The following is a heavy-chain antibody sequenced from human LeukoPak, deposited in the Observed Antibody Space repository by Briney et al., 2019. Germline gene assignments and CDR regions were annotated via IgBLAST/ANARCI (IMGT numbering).Heavy chain of an antibody. CDR3: ARGRRILVGDTNAGDFFDY. J-gene: IGHJ4*02. D-gene: IGHD1-26*01. CDR1: GYTFTDYY. CDR2: VNPNSGDT. V-gene: IGHV1-2*02. Sequence: ASVKVSCKASGYTFTDYYIHWVRQAPGQGLEWMGWVNPNSGDTYYVQKSQGRVTMTRDTSISTAYIELSRLRSDDTAVYYCARGRRILVGDTNAGDFFDYWGQGTLVTVSS.